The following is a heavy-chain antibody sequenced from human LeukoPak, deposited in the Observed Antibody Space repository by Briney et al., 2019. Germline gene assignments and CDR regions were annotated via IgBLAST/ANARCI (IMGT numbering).Heavy chain of an antibody. V-gene: IGHV3-33*06. CDR2: IWYDGSNK. CDR3: AKVMVGGDYFDY. J-gene: IGHJ4*02. D-gene: IGHD3-10*01. Sequence: QPGRSVRLSCAASGFTFSSYGMHWVRQAPGKGLEWVAVIWYDGSNKYYADSVKGRFTISRDNSKNTLYLQMNSLRAEDTAVYYCAKVMVGGDYFDYWGQGTLVTVSS. CDR1: GFTFSSYG.